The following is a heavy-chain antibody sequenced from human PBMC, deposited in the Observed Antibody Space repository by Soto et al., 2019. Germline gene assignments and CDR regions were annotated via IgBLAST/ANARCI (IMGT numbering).Heavy chain of an antibody. CDR3: ARAYSYGYWYFDP. CDR1: GGSISSSNW. J-gene: IGHJ5*02. D-gene: IGHD5-18*01. Sequence: SETLSLTCAVSGGSISSSNWWSWVRQPPGKGLEWIGEIYHSGSTNYNPSLKSRVTISVDKSKNQFSLKLSSVTAADTAVYYCARAYSYGYWYFDPWGQGTLVTVSS. V-gene: IGHV4-4*02. CDR2: IYHSGST.